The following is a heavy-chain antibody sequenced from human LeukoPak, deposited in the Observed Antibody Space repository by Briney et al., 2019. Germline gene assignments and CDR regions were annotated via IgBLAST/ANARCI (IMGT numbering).Heavy chain of an antibody. Sequence: ASVKVSCKASGYTFTGYYMHWVRQAPGQGLEWMGWINPNSGGTNYAQKFQGRVTMTRDTSISTAYMELSSLRSEDTAVYYCARGPVLRYFDWGTNWFDPWGQGTLVTVSS. CDR3: ARGPVLRYFDWGTNWFDP. CDR1: GYTFTGYY. V-gene: IGHV1-2*02. D-gene: IGHD3-9*01. CDR2: INPNSGGT. J-gene: IGHJ5*02.